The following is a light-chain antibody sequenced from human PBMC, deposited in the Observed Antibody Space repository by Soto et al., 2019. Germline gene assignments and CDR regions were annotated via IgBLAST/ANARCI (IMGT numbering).Light chain of an antibody. Sequence: QSVLTQPASVSWSPGQSITISCSETRSDIGSYNYVAWYQQFPGKTPKILIYGVSNRPSGVSSRFSGSKSGNTASLTISGLQAEDEADYYCISYTGSSTSYVFGSGTKVTVL. V-gene: IGLV2-14*01. J-gene: IGLJ1*01. CDR3: ISYTGSSTSYV. CDR2: GVS. CDR1: RSDIGSYNY.